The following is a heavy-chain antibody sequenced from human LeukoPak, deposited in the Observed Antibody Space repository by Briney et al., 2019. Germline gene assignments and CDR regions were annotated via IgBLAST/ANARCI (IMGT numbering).Heavy chain of an antibody. CDR2: INPNSGFT. CDR1: GYTFTGYY. D-gene: IGHD2-2*01. V-gene: IGHV1-2*02. CDR3: ARLADCSSSSCRSFDY. Sequence: ASVKVSCKASGYTFTGYYLHWVRQAPGQGLEWMGWINPNSGFTSYAQKFQGRVTMTRDTTISTAYMELSRLRSDDTAVYYCARLADCSSSSCRSFDYWGQGTLVTVSS. J-gene: IGHJ4*02.